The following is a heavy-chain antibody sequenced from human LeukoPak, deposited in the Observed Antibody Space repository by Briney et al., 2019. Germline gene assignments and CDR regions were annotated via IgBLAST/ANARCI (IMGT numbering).Heavy chain of an antibody. Sequence: ASVKVSCKASGYTFTSYAMNWVRQAPGQGLEWMGWINTNTGNPTYAQGFTGRFVFSLDTSVSTAYLQISSLKAEDTAVYYCARGNYYGSGSYGETFDYWGQGTLVTVSS. CDR3: ARGNYYGSGSYGETFDY. V-gene: IGHV7-4-1*02. CDR2: INTNTGNP. D-gene: IGHD3-10*01. CDR1: GYTFTSYA. J-gene: IGHJ4*02.